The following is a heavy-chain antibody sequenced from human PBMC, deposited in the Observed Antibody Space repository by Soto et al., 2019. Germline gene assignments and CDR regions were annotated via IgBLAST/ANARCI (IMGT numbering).Heavy chain of an antibody. CDR3: ASSLYYDFWSGYYDYYYGMDV. CDR1: GGSISSYY. Sequence: SETLSLTCTVSGGSISSYYWSWIRQSPGKGLEWIGYIYDSGSTNYSPSLKSRVTISLDTFKNQFSLKLSSVTAADTAVYYCASSLYYDFWSGYYDYYYGMDVWGQGTTVTVSS. CDR2: IYDSGST. V-gene: IGHV4-59*08. J-gene: IGHJ6*02. D-gene: IGHD3-3*01.